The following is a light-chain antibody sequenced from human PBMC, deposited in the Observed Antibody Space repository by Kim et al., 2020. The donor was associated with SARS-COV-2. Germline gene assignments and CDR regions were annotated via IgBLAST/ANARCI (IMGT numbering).Light chain of an antibody. J-gene: IGKJ2*01. CDR3: QQRSVWYT. V-gene: IGKV3-11*01. CDR2: DAS. CDR1: QSISYY. Sequence: LALSPGERATRSCRASQSISYYLAWYQHKPGQAPRLLSYDASNRATGIPARFSGSGSGTDFTLTITSLEPEDFAVYYCQQRSVWYTFGQGTKLEI.